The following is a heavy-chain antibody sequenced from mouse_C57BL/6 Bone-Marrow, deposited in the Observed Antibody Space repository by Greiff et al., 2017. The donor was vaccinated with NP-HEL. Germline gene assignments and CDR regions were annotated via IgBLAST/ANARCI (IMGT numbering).Heavy chain of an antibody. CDR1: GYSFTGYY. CDR2: INPSTGGT. Sequence: VQLQQSGPELVKPGASVKISCKASGYSFTGYYMNWVKQSSEKSLEWIGEINPSTGGTTYNQKFKAKATLTVDKSSSTAYMQLKSLTSEDSAVYYCARCYYYGSSLDYWGQGTTLTVSS. D-gene: IGHD1-1*01. J-gene: IGHJ2*01. CDR3: ARCYYYGSSLDY. V-gene: IGHV1-42*01.